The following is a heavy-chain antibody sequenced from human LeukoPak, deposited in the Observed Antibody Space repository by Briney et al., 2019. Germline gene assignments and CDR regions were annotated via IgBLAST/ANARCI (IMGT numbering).Heavy chain of an antibody. D-gene: IGHD2-8*02. CDR1: GFTFRNSG. V-gene: IGHV3-30*02. Sequence: PGGSLTLSCAASGFTFRNSGMHWVRQAPGKGLEWVAFIRFDGRDEYYVDSLKGRFTISRDNSKNTVYLQMNGLTSEDTALYYCAKDKSQVGVDSASTLVDHWGQGTLVIVSS. CDR2: IRFDGRDE. CDR3: AKDKSQVGVDSASTLVDH. J-gene: IGHJ4*02.